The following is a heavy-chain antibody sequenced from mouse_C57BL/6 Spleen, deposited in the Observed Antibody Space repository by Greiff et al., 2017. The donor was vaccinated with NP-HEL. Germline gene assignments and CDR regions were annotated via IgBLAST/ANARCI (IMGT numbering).Heavy chain of an antibody. CDR2: IDPETGGT. D-gene: IGHD2-3*01. V-gene: IGHV1-15*01. CDR3: TRSGDGSLQNYFDY. Sequence: QVQLQQSGAELVRPGASVTLSCKASGYTFTDYEMHWVKQTPVHGLEWIGAIDPETGGTAYNQKFKGKAILTADKSSSTAYMELRSLTSEDSAVYYCTRSGDGSLQNYFDYWGQGTTLTVSA. CDR1: GYTFTDYE. J-gene: IGHJ2*01.